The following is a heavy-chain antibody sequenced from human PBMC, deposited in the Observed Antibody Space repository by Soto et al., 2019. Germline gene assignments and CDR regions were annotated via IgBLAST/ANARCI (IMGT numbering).Heavy chain of an antibody. J-gene: IGHJ6*03. CDR2: ISYDGSNK. Sequence: QVQLVESGGGVVQPGRSLRLSCAASGFTFSSYGMHWVRQAPGKGLEWVAVISYDGSNKYYADSVKGRFTISRDNSKNTLYLQMNSLRAEDTAVYYCAKDVVIGHYYYYYMDVWGKGTTVTVSS. V-gene: IGHV3-30*18. D-gene: IGHD2-21*01. CDR1: GFTFSSYG. CDR3: AKDVVIGHYYYYYMDV.